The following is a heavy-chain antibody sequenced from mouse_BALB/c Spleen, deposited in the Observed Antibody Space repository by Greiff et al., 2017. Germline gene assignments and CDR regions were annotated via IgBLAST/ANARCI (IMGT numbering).Heavy chain of an antibody. CDR1: GYTFSSYW. CDR2: ILPGSGST. V-gene: IGHV1-9*01. J-gene: IGHJ2*01. Sequence: QVHVKQSGAELMKPGASVKISCKATGYTFSSYWIEWVKQRPGHGLEWIGEILPGSGSTNYNEKFKGKATFTADTSSNTAYMQLSSLTSEDSAVYYCARSARQLGLPSFDYWGQGTTLTVSS. CDR3: ARSARQLGLPSFDY. D-gene: IGHD3-2*01.